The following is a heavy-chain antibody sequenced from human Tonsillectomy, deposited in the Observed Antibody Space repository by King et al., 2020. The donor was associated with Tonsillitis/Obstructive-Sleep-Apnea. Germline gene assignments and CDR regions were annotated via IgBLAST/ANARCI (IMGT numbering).Heavy chain of an antibody. Sequence: LQLQESGPGLVKPSETLSLTCTVSGGSIISSSYYWGWIRQPPGKGLEWIGNIYYTGSTYYNPSLKSRLTISVDTSKNQFSLKLSSVTAADTAVYYCARRSRYGDLEWYLDLWGRGTLVTVSS. CDR2: IYYTGST. CDR1: GGSIISSSYY. D-gene: IGHD4-17*01. V-gene: IGHV4-39*01. J-gene: IGHJ2*01. CDR3: ARRSRYGDLEWYLDL.